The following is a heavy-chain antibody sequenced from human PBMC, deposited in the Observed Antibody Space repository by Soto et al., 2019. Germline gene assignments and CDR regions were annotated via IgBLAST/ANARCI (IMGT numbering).Heavy chain of an antibody. Sequence: PGGSLRLSCAASGFTFSSNYMSWVRQAPGKGLEWVSVIYSGGSTYYADSVKGRFTISRDNSKNTLYLQMNSLRAEDTAVYYCAREIAVVAATQTTPYYYGMDVWGQGTTVTVSS. V-gene: IGHV3-53*01. D-gene: IGHD2-15*01. CDR2: IYSGGST. CDR1: GFTFSSNY. CDR3: AREIAVVAATQTTPYYYGMDV. J-gene: IGHJ6*02.